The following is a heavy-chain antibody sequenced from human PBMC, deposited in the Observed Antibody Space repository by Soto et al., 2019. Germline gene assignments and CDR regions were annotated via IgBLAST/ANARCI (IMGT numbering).Heavy chain of an antibody. CDR1: GGSISSGGYY. CDR3: ARAEWELLGGSTTGYGMDV. J-gene: IGHJ6*02. D-gene: IGHD1-26*01. V-gene: IGHV4-31*03. Sequence: SETLSLTCTVSGGSISSGGYYWSWIRQHPGKGLEWIGYIYYSGSTYYNPSLKSRVTISVDTSKNQFSLKLSSVTAADTAVYYCARAEWELLGGSTTGYGMDVWGQGTTVTVSS. CDR2: IYYSGST.